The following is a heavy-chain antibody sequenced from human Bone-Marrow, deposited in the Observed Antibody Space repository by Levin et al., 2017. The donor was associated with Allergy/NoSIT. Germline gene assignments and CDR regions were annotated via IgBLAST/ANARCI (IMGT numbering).Heavy chain of an antibody. CDR1: GFTVSRNY. V-gene: IGHV3-66*01. Sequence: GGSLRFSCAASGFTVSRNYMSWVRQAPGKGLEWVSLIYSHGGTNYADSVKGRFTISRDNSKNTLYLQMNSLRVEDTALYYCARDGPGTATGTPWGQGTLVTVSS. J-gene: IGHJ4*02. CDR2: IYSHGGT. CDR3: ARDGPGTATGTP. D-gene: IGHD1-7*01.